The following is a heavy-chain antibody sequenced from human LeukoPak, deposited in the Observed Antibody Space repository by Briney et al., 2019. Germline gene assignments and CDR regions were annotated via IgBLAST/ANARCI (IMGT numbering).Heavy chain of an antibody. CDR3: ARNSNFDTHDF. D-gene: IGHD3-22*01. CDR2: IKTDGSKE. CDR1: GFTFGNSW. V-gene: IGHV3-7*01. Sequence: PGGSLRLSCAAPGFTFGNSWMSWVRQAPGKGLEWVAAIKTDGSKEYYVDSVRGRFTISRDNAKDSVFLQMNSLRADDTAVYFCARNSNFDTHDFWGQGTLVIVSS. J-gene: IGHJ4*02.